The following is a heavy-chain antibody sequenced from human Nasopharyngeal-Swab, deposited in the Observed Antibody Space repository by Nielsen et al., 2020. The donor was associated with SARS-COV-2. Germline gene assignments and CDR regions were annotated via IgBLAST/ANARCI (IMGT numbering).Heavy chain of an antibody. Sequence: GGSLRLSCAASGFTFSTYTMNWVRQAPGKGLEWVSSISGSSTYIYNADSVKGRFTISRDNAKNSLYLQMNSLRAEDTAVYYCARFGYCSSSSCYVEDYWGQGTLVTVSS. CDR3: ARFGYCSSSSCYVEDY. D-gene: IGHD2-2*03. CDR1: GFTFSTYT. J-gene: IGHJ4*02. V-gene: IGHV3-21*01. CDR2: ISGSSTYI.